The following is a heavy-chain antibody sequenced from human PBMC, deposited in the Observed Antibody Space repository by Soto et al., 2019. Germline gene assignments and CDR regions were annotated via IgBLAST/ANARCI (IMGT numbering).Heavy chain of an antibody. V-gene: IGHV3-15*07. CDR3: TTDPMIVVVIRGRDAFDI. J-gene: IGHJ3*02. D-gene: IGHD3-22*01. Sequence: GGSLRLSCAASGFTFSNAWMNWVRQAPGKGLEWVGRIKSKTDGGTTDYAAPVKGRFTISRDDSKNTLYLQMNSLKTEDTAVYYCTTDPMIVVVIRGRDAFDIWGQGTMVTVSS. CDR1: GFTFSNAW. CDR2: IKSKTDGGTT.